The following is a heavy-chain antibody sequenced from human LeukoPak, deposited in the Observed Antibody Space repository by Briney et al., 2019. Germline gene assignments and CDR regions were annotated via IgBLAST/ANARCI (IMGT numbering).Heavy chain of an antibody. J-gene: IGHJ3*02. CDR3: ARAPVTVKDSFDI. D-gene: IGHD4-11*01. Sequence: SETLSLTCTVSGGSISSYYWSWIRQPAGKGLEWIGRIFTSGSTNYNASLKSRVTMSVDTSKNQFSLKLRSVTAADTAVYYCARAPVTVKDSFDIWGQGIMVTVSS. V-gene: IGHV4-4*07. CDR1: GGSISSYY. CDR2: IFTSGST.